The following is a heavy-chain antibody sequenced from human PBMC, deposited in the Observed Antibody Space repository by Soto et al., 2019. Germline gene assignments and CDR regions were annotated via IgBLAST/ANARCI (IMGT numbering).Heavy chain of an antibody. J-gene: IGHJ4*02. CDR1: GGSISSSRYY. V-gene: IGHV4-39*01. CDR2: IYYSGST. Sequence: SETLSLTCTGSGGSISSSRYYWGWIRQPPGKGLELIGSIYYSGSTYYNPSLKSRVTISVDTSKNQFSLRLSSVTAADTALYYCARLSGNYPDYWGQGTLVTVSS. CDR3: ARLSGNYPDY. D-gene: IGHD1-7*01.